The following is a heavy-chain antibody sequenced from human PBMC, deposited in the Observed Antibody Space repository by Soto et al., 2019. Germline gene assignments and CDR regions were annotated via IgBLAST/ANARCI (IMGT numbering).Heavy chain of an antibody. CDR3: AKDGMVRGVISYYYYMDV. Sequence: EVQLLESGGGLVQPGGSLRLSCAASGFTFSSYAMSWVRQAPGKGLEWVSAIRGSGGSTYYADSVKGRFTISRDNSKNTLYLQMNSLRAEDKAVYYCAKDGMVRGVISYYYYMDVWGKGTTVTVSS. D-gene: IGHD3-10*01. V-gene: IGHV3-23*01. CDR2: IRGSGGST. J-gene: IGHJ6*03. CDR1: GFTFSSYA.